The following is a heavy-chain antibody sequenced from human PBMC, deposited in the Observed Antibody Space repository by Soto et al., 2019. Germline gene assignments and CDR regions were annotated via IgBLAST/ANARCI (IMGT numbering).Heavy chain of an antibody. Sequence: QVQLQESGPGLVKPSQTLSLTCTVSGDSVSGGDSYWSWIRQPPGKALEWIGYTSFSGYTSYTPSLKSLVTISVDMSTNQFSLRLSSVTTADTSLYYCARTTAVPNSLRSRYFFDYWGQGTLVTVSS. CDR1: GDSVSGGDSY. J-gene: IGHJ4*02. CDR3: ARTTAVPNSLRSRYFFDY. D-gene: IGHD4-17*01. CDR2: TSFSGYT. V-gene: IGHV4-31*01.